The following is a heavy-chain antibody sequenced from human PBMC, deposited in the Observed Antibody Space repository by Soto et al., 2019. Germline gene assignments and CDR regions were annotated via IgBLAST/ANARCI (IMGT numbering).Heavy chain of an antibody. CDR2: INHSGST. CDR3: ARARKGSGSDYYYHYGMDV. V-gene: IGHV4-34*01. Sequence: SETLSLTCSVYGGSFSDYYWSWIRQPPGKGLEWIGEINHSGSTNYNPSLKSRVTISVHTSKNQFSLKLSSVTAADTAVYYCARARKGSGSDYYYHYGMDVWGKGTTVPVSS. D-gene: IGHD3-3*01. CDR1: GGSFSDYY. J-gene: IGHJ6*04.